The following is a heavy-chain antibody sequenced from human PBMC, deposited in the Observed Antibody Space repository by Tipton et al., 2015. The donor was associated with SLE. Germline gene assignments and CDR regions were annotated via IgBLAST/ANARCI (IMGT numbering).Heavy chain of an antibody. V-gene: IGHV4-61*02. D-gene: IGHD1-7*01. Sequence: TLSLTCTVSGDSISSGLYYWSWIRQPAGKGLEWIASVFRSGTSHYNPSLKRRVTISGDTSKNQFSLKLSSATATDTAVYYCARDSNNWNYGYFDSWGQGILVTVSS. CDR2: VFRSGTS. CDR1: GDSISSGLYY. J-gene: IGHJ4*02. CDR3: ARDSNNWNYGYFDS.